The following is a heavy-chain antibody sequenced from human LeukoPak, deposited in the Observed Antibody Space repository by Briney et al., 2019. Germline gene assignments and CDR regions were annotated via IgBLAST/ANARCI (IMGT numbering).Heavy chain of an antibody. V-gene: IGHV3-9*01. CDR3: AKDIQGLGYCRSTSCFDGFDI. CDR2: ISWNSDSI. D-gene: IGHD2-2*01. J-gene: IGHJ3*02. Sequence: GGSLRLSCAASGFTFDDYAMHWVRQAPGKGLEWVSGISWNSDSIGYADSVKGRFTISRDNAKNSLYLQMNSLRAEDTALYYCAKDIQGLGYCRSTSCFDGFDIWGQGTMVTVSS. CDR1: GFTFDDYA.